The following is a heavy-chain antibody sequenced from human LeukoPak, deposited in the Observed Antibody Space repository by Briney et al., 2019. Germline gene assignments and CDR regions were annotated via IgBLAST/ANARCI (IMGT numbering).Heavy chain of an antibody. CDR3: ARGGGTSDY. CDR1: GFTFINYW. Sequence: PGGSLRLSFAASGFTFINYWLTWVRQAPGKGLEWVANIKQDGSEQHYVDSVKGRFTISRDNAKNSLYLQMNSLRAEDTAVYYCARGGGTSDYWGQGTLVTVSS. J-gene: IGHJ4*02. V-gene: IGHV3-7*05. D-gene: IGHD1-26*01. CDR2: IKQDGSEQ.